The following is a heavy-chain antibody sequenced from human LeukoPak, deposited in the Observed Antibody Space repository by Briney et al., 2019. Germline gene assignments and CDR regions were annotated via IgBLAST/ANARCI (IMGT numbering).Heavy chain of an antibody. Sequence: PSETLSLTCAVYGGSFSGYYWSWIRQPPGKGLEWIGEINHSGSTNYNPSLKGRVTISVDTSKNQFSLKLSSVTAADTAVYYCARGRPDSSGGSGVIAALPPRWFDPWGQGTLVTVSS. D-gene: IGHD6-25*01. CDR1: GGSFSGYY. CDR2: INHSGST. J-gene: IGHJ5*02. V-gene: IGHV4-34*01. CDR3: ARGRPDSSGGSGVIAALPPRWFDP.